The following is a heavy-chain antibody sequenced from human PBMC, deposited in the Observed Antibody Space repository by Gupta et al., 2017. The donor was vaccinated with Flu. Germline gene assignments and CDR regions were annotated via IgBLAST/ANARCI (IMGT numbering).Heavy chain of an antibody. Sequence: QVQLVQSGAEVKKPGASVKVSCKASGYTFTSYYMHWVRQAPGQGLEWMGIINPSGGSTSYAQKFQGRVTMTRDTSTSTVYMELSSLRSEDTAVYYCARDPTYSGSYYHGGGWFDPWGQGTLVTVSS. D-gene: IGHD1-26*01. V-gene: IGHV1-46*01. CDR1: GYTFTSYY. CDR2: INPSGGST. J-gene: IGHJ5*02. CDR3: ARDPTYSGSYYHGGGWFDP.